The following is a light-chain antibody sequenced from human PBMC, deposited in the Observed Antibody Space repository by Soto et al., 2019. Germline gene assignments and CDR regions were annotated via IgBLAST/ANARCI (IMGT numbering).Light chain of an antibody. V-gene: IGLV3-25*02. CDR2: KDT. CDR1: PLPKQF. CDR3: QSTGTSDSSVV. Sequence: SYELTQPPSLSVSPGQTAKIPCSGTPLPKQFVHWYQQRPGQAPVVVIYKDTERPSGIPERFSGSTSGTTVTLTISGVQADDEAVYYCQSTGTSDSSVVFGGGTKLTVL. J-gene: IGLJ2*01.